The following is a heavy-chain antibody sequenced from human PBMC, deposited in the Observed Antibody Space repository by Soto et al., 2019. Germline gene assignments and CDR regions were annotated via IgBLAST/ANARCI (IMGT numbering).Heavy chain of an antibody. CDR2: ISGSGGST. Sequence: GGSLRLSCAASAFTFSSYAMSLVRQAPGKGLEWVSAISGSGGSTYYADSVKGRFTISRDNSKNTLYLQMNSLRAENTAVYYCAKEPGTMIVVNQFDYWGQGTLLTVSS. CDR1: AFTFSSYA. J-gene: IGHJ4*01. D-gene: IGHD3-22*01. CDR3: AKEPGTMIVVNQFDY. V-gene: IGHV3-23*01.